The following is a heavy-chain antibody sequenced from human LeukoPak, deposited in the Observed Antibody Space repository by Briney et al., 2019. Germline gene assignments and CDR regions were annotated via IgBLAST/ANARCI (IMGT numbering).Heavy chain of an antibody. Sequence: SVKVSCKASGFTFTSSAMQWVRQARGQRLEWIGWIVVGSGNTNYAQKFQERVTITRDMSTSTAYMELSSLRSEDTAVYYCAAAVEMAKGAFDIWGQGTMVTVSS. V-gene: IGHV1-58*02. CDR3: AAAVEMAKGAFDI. J-gene: IGHJ3*02. CDR2: IVVGSGNT. CDR1: GFTFTSSA. D-gene: IGHD5-24*01.